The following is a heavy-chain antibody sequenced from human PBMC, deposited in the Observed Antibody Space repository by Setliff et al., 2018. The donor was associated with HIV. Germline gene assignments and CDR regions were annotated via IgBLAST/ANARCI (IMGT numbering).Heavy chain of an antibody. J-gene: IGHJ3*02. D-gene: IGHD6-19*01. CDR2: IYYTGNT. CDR1: GGSVSSGSYY. V-gene: IGHV4-61*10. CDR3: ARHYPRSDDAFDI. Sequence: SETLSLTCSVFGGSVSSGSYYCSWIRQAAGKGLEWIGHIYYTGNTDYNPSLKSRVTISVDTSKSQFSLKLGSVTATDTALYYCARHYPRSDDAFDIWGQGTMVTVSS.